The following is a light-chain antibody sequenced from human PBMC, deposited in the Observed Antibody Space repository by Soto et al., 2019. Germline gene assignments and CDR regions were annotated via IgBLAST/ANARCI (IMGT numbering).Light chain of an antibody. Sequence: QSVLTQPASVSGSPGQSITISCTGTSSDVGSYKYVSWYQQHPGKAPQLIIYDVSYRPSGVSYRFSGSKSGNTASLTISGLQAEDEADYYCSSYTSSTIYVFGTVTKLTVL. J-gene: IGLJ1*01. CDR2: DVS. CDR1: SSDVGSYKY. CDR3: SSYTSSTIYV. V-gene: IGLV2-14*03.